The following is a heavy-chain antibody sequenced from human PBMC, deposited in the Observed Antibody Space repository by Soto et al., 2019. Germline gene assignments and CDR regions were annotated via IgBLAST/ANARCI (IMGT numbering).Heavy chain of an antibody. CDR3: ASPTNDY. Sequence: QVQLVESGGGVVQPGRSLRLSCAASGFTFSSYAMHWVRQAPGKGLEWVAVISYDGSNKYYADSVKDRFTISRDNSKNTLYLQMNSLRAEDTAVYYCASPTNDYWGQGTLVTVSS. V-gene: IGHV3-30-3*01. CDR2: ISYDGSNK. CDR1: GFTFSSYA. D-gene: IGHD5-12*01. J-gene: IGHJ4*02.